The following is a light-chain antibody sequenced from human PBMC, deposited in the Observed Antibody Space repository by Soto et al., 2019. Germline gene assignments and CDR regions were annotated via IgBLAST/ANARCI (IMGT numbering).Light chain of an antibody. V-gene: IGLV3-21*02. CDR2: DGS. CDR3: QVWDSSSDGV. J-gene: IGLJ1*01. CDR1: NIGSKS. Sequence: SYELTQPPSVSVAPGQTARITCGENNIGSKSVHWYQQNPGQAPVLVVYDGSDRPSGIPERFSGSNSGNTATLTISRVEAGDEADYYCQVWDSSSDGVFGTGTKVTVL.